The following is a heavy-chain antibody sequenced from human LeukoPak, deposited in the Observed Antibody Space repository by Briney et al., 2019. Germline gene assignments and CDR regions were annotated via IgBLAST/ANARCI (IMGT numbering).Heavy chain of an antibody. V-gene: IGHV3-23*01. J-gene: IGHJ6*02. CDR1: GFTFSNYA. CDR3: AKGRSGWFRNGMDV. CDR2: VSGSGGDT. Sequence: GGSLRLSCAASGFTFSNYAMNWVRQAPGKGLEWVSGVSGSGGDTSYADSVKGRFTISRDNSRTTLSLQMNSLRADDAAVYYCAKGRSGWFRNGMDVWGQGITVTVSS. D-gene: IGHD6-19*01.